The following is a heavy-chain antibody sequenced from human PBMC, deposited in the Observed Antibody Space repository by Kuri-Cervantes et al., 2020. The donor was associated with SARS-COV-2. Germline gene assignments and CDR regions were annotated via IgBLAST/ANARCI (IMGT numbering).Heavy chain of an antibody. J-gene: IGHJ4*02. CDR3: ARGRSTGNYWYDY. V-gene: IGHV5-51*01. Sequence: GESLKISCKGSGYSFTSYRIGWVRQMPGKGLEWMGIIYPGDADTGYSPSIQGQVTISTDKSISTAYLQWSSLKASDTAMYYCARGRSTGNYWYDYWGQGTLVTVSS. D-gene: IGHD1-1*01. CDR2: IYPGDADT. CDR1: GYSFTSYR.